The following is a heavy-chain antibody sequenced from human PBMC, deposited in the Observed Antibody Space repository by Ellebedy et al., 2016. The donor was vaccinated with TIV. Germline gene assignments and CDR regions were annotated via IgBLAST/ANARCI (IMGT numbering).Heavy chain of an antibody. V-gene: IGHV4-4*09. CDR1: GDSISSYY. CDR3: ARDHYFGAGTSYRASYFYGVDV. J-gene: IGHJ6*02. CDR2: IYSSGST. Sequence: SETLSLTXTVSGDSISSYYWGWIRQPPGRGLEWIGHIYSSGSTKYNPSLKGRVSMSVDTSKNHFSLKLSSVTAADTAIYYCARDHYFGAGTSYRASYFYGVDVWGQGTTVTVSS. D-gene: IGHD3-10*01.